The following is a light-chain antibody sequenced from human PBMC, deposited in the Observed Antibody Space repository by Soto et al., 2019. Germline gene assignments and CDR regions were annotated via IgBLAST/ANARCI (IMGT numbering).Light chain of an antibody. CDR2: GAS. CDR1: ETISSD. V-gene: IGKV3-15*01. J-gene: IGKJ2*01. CDR3: QHYHNFPRT. Sequence: ILMTQSPATLSVSPGERVTLSCGASETISSDLAWYQHRPGQAPRLLIYGASTRAPGVPARFSGSGSGTDFTLAISNRQPEDFGLYYCQHYHNFPRTFGQGTKLEIK.